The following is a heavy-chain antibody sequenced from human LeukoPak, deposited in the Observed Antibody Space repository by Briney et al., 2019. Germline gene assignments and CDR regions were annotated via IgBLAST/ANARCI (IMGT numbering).Heavy chain of an antibody. Sequence: GESLKISCKGSGYRFTNFWIGWVRQMPGKGLEWMGIIYPGDSDARYSPSFQGQVTISADKSTATAFLQWSSLKASDTAMYYCARGLSAKISKKKDEYLRFWGQGTLVIVSS. J-gene: IGHJ1*01. D-gene: IGHD3-3*01. CDR1: GYRFTNFW. CDR2: IYPGDSDA. V-gene: IGHV5-51*01. CDR3: ARGLSAKISKKKDEYLRF.